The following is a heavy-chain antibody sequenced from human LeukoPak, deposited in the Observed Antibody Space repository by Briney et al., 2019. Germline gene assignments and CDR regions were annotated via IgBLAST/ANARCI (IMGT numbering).Heavy chain of an antibody. CDR1: GYTFSNYD. CDR3: ARSRYGDFDS. Sequence: ASVKVSCKTYGYTFSNYDINWVRQASGQGLEWVGWVNPNTGNTGYAQKFQGRVSLTRVTSMSTAYLELRSLKSEDTAVYYCARSRYGDFDSWGQGTQVIVSS. V-gene: IGHV1-8*01. J-gene: IGHJ5*01. CDR2: VNPNTGNT. D-gene: IGHD5-18*01.